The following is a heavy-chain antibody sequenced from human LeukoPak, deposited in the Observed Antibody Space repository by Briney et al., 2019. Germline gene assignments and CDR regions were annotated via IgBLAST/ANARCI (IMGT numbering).Heavy chain of an antibody. J-gene: IGHJ4*02. CDR3: AREGRENIAIGVD. D-gene: IGHD3-16*02. CDR1: GYSISSGYY. V-gene: IGHV4-38-2*02. Sequence: SETLSLTCTVSGYSISSGYYWGWFRQPPRRGLEWIASISHSGSPYYNPSLKSRVTISEDLSRNVFSLTLNSVTAADAAVYYCAREGRENIAIGVDWGQGALVTVSS. CDR2: ISHSGSP.